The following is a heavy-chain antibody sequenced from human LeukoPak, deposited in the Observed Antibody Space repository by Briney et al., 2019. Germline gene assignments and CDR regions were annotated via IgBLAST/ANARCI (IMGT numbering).Heavy chain of an antibody. D-gene: IGHD4-23*01. CDR3: ARNGGNFGYPGYYYYYMDV. CDR1: GGSISTSNYY. CDR2: IFYSGST. Sequence: SETLSLTCTVSGGSISTSNYYWGWIRQPPGKGLEWIGNIFYSGSTYYSPSLKSRVTISVDTSKNQFSLKLSSVTAADTAVYYCARNGGNFGYPGYYYYYMDVWGKGTTVTVSS. J-gene: IGHJ6*03. V-gene: IGHV4-39*07.